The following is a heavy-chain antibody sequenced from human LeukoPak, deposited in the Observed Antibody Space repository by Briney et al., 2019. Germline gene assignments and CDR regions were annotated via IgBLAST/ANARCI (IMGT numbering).Heavy chain of an antibody. J-gene: IGHJ4*02. CDR2: ISGSGGST. V-gene: IGHV3-23*01. CDR3: AKDLVPSITMIVVVLDY. D-gene: IGHD3-22*01. Sequence: PGGSLRLSCADSGFTFSGYAMSWVRQAPGKGLEWVTAISGSGGSTYYADSVKGRFTISRDNSKNTLYLQMNSLRAEDTAVYYCAKDLVPSITMIVVVLDYWGQGTLVTVSS. CDR1: GFTFSGYA.